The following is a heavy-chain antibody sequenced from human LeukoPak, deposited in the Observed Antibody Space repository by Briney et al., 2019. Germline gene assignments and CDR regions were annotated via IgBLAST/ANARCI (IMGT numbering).Heavy chain of an antibody. CDR3: DMDYCSGSSNLFDP. J-gene: IGHJ5*02. CDR1: GFTFSNYC. CDR2: ISGSGGST. V-gene: IGHV3-23*01. Sequence: GGSLRLSCAASGFTFSNYCMSWFRQAPPKGLEWVSAISGSGGSTYYADSLKGRFTISRDNSKNTLYLQMNSLRAEDTAVYYCDMDYCSGSSNLFDPWGQGTLVTVSS. D-gene: IGHD3-10*01.